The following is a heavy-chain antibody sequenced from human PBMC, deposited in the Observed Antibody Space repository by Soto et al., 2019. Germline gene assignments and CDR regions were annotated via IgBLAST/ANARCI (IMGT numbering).Heavy chain of an antibody. CDR2: IYYSGST. J-gene: IGHJ6*03. CDR3: ARLSGQFYYYYYMDV. V-gene: IGHV4-59*08. CDR1: GGSISSYY. Sequence: SETLSLTCTVSGGSISSYYWSWIRQPPGKGLEWIGYIYYSGSTNYNPSLKSRVTISVDTSKNQFSLKLSSVTAADTAVYYCARLSGQFYYYYYMDVWGKGTTVTVSS. D-gene: IGHD6-25*01.